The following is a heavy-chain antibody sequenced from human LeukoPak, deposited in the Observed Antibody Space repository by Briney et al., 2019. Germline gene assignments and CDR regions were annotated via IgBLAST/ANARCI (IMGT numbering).Heavy chain of an antibody. J-gene: IGHJ4*02. CDR3: ARDSYYYGGPNYFDY. D-gene: IGHD3-10*01. CDR1: GFTFSSYW. CDR2: IKQDGSEK. V-gene: IGHV3-7*01. Sequence: GGSLRLSCAASGFTFSSYWMSWVRQAPGKGLEWVANIKQDGSEKYYVDSVKGRFTISRDNAKNSLYLQMNSLRAEDTAVYYCARDSYYYGGPNYFDYWGQGTLVTVSS.